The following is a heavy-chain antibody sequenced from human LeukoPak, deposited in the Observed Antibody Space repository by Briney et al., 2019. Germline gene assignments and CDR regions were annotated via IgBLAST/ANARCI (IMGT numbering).Heavy chain of an antibody. CDR2: MWYDGSNK. J-gene: IGHJ4*02. V-gene: IGHV3-33*08. CDR1: GFTFSSYG. D-gene: IGHD3-10*01. CDR3: ARDGIIGYYYGSGSSQTYFDY. Sequence: GGSLRLSCAASGFTFSSYGMHWVRQAPGKGLEWVAVMWYDGSNKYYADSVKGRFTISRDNSKNTLYLHMKSLRAEDTAVYYCARDGIIGYYYGSGSSQTYFDYWGQGTLVTVSS.